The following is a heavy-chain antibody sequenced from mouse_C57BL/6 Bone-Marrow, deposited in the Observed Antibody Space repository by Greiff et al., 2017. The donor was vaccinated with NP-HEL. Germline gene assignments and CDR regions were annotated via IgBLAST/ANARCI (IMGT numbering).Heavy chain of an antibody. J-gene: IGHJ4*01. Sequence: EVKVEESGGGLVQPGGSMKLSCVASGFTFSNYWMNWVRQSPEKGLEWVAQIRLKSDNYATHYAESVKGRFTISRDDSKSSVYLQMNNLRAEDTGIYYCTGAYLGNYYAMDYWGQGTSVTVSS. CDR3: TGAYLGNYYAMDY. D-gene: IGHD2-10*01. CDR2: IRLKSDNYAT. CDR1: GFTFSNYW. V-gene: IGHV6-3*01.